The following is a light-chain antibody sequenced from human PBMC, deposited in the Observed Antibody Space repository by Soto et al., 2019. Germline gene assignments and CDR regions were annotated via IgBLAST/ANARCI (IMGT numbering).Light chain of an antibody. V-gene: IGKV3-20*01. CDR1: QTIRSTY. CDR3: QQYGSSPWT. J-gene: IGKJ1*01. CDR2: GAS. Sequence: ETVLTQSPGTLSLSPGERATLSCRASQTIRSTYLAWYRQTPGQAPRLLIYGASTRATGIADRFSGSGSGTDFTLIISRLEPEDFALYYCQQYGSSPWTFGQGTKVEIK.